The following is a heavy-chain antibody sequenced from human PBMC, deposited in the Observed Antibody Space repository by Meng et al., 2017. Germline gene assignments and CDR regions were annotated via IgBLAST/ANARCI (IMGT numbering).Heavy chain of an antibody. J-gene: IGHJ4*02. V-gene: IGHV1-69*01. D-gene: IGHD6-13*01. CDR3: ARDIAGCFGY. CDR2: IIPIFGTA. Sequence: QGQLVPVGGEVKKAGASGKFPGQASGGPFSSLATSWVRQAPGQGLEWMGGIIPIFGTANYAQKFQGRVTITADESTSTAYMELSSLRSEDTAVYYCARDIAGCFGYWGQGTLVTVSS. CDR1: GGPFSSLA.